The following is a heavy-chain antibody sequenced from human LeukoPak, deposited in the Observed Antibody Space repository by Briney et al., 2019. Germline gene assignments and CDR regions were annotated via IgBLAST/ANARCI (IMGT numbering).Heavy chain of an antibody. CDR2: INHSGST. V-gene: IGHV4-34*01. Sequence: SETLSLTCAVYGGSFSGYYWSWIRQPPGKGLEWIGEINHSGSTNYNPSLKSRVTISVDTSKNQFSLKLSSVTAADTAVYYCARGDARGYSYGYFHFDYWGQGTLVIVSS. J-gene: IGHJ4*02. D-gene: IGHD5-18*01. CDR3: ARGDARGYSYGYFHFDY. CDR1: GGSFSGYY.